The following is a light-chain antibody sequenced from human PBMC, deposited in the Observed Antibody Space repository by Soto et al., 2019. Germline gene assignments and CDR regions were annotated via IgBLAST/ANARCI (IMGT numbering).Light chain of an antibody. Sequence: QSVLTQPPSASGTPGQRVTISCSGSSSNIASNTVNWYQQLPGTAPKVLIYTDNQRPSGVPARFSGSKSGTSASLAISGLQSEDEADYYCAAWDDSLNGVVFGGGTKLTVL. CDR1: SSNIASNT. V-gene: IGLV1-44*01. J-gene: IGLJ2*01. CDR3: AAWDDSLNGVV. CDR2: TDN.